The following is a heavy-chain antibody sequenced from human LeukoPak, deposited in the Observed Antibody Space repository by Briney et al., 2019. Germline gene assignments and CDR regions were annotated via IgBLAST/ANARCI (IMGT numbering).Heavy chain of an antibody. Sequence: SVKVSCKASGGTFSSYAISWVRQAPGQGLEWMGGIIPIFGTANYAQKFQGRVTITADESTSTAYMELSSLRSEDTAAYYCARDLGSNYAFDIWGQGTMVTVSS. J-gene: IGHJ3*02. CDR2: IIPIFGTA. CDR1: GGTFSSYA. D-gene: IGHD4-11*01. V-gene: IGHV1-69*13. CDR3: ARDLGSNYAFDI.